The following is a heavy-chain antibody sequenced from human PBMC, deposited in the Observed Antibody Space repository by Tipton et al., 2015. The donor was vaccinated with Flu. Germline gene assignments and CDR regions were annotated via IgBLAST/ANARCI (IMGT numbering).Heavy chain of an antibody. CDR1: GFTFSSYA. CDR3: AKDLHGDYADYFDC. Sequence: AASGFTFSSYAMSWVRQAPGKGLEWVSAISRGGDNTFYADSVKGRFTISRDNSKNTLYLQMSYLRVEDTAIYYCAKDLHGDYADYFDCWGQGTLVTVSS. V-gene: IGHV3-23*01. D-gene: IGHD4-17*01. J-gene: IGHJ4*02. CDR2: ISRGGDNT.